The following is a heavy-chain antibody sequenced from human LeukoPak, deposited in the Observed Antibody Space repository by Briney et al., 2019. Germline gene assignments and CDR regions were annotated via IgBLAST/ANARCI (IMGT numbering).Heavy chain of an antibody. V-gene: IGHV1-69*06. CDR2: IIPIFGTA. CDR1: GGTFSSCA. J-gene: IGHJ4*02. Sequence: ASVKVSCKASGGTFSSCAISWVRQAPGQGLEWMGGIIPIFGTANYAQKFQGRVTITADKSTSTAYMELSSLRSEDTAVYYCASSSHMVRGVIIMWYFDYWGQGTLVTVSS. CDR3: ASSSHMVRGVIIMWYFDY. D-gene: IGHD3-10*01.